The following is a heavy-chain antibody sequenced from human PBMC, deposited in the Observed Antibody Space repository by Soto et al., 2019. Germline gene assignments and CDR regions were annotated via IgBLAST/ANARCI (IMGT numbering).Heavy chain of an antibody. J-gene: IGHJ6*02. CDR2: VSANNGHT. V-gene: IGHV1-18*01. CDR1: GFTFSNYG. D-gene: IGHD2-8*01. Sequence: ASVKVSCKASGFTFSNYGLNWVRQAPGQGLEWMGWVSANNGHTNYAQNLQGRVSMTTDTSTSTAYMELRGLTFDDTAVHYCARDIESVTAKHFFYYYAMDVWGQGTTVTVSS. CDR3: ARDIESVTAKHFFYYYAMDV.